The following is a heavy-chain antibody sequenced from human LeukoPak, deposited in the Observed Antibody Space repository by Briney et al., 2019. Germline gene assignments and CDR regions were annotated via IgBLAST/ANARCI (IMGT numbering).Heavy chain of an antibody. V-gene: IGHV1-2*06. J-gene: IGHJ5*02. CDR2: IIPGSGGT. CDR1: GYTFTVYY. Sequence: ASVKVSCKASGYTFTVYYIHWVRQAPGQGLEWMGRIIPGSGGTNYAQKFQGRVTMTRDTSINTAYMELSRLTFDDTAVYYCARENYGVPWGQGTLVTVSS. CDR3: ARENYGVP. D-gene: IGHD4-17*01.